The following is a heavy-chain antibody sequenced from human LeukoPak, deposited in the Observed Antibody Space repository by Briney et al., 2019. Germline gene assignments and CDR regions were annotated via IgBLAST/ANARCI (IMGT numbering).Heavy chain of an antibody. CDR1: GYTFTTYG. V-gene: IGHV1-69*05. CDR3: ARVQLERNVGGYYYYMDV. CDR2: IIPIFGTA. Sequence: GASVKVSCKSSGYTFTTYGITWVRQAPGQGLEWMGGIIPIFGTANYAQKFQGRVTITTDESTSTAYMELSSLRSEDTAVYYCARVQLERNVGGYYYYMDVWGKGTMVTVSS. D-gene: IGHD1-1*01. J-gene: IGHJ6*03.